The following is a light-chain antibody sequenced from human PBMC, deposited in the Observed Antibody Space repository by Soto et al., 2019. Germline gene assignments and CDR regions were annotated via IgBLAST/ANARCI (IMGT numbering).Light chain of an antibody. CDR2: AAS. V-gene: IGKV3-20*01. J-gene: IGKJ1*01. Sequence: EIVLTQSPDTLSLSPGERATLSCRASQSVSSRYLAWHQQTPGQAPRLLIYAASSRATGIPDSFSGSASGTDFTLTISRLEPDDFATYYRQQYNSYWTFGQGTRVDIK. CDR3: QQYNSYWT. CDR1: QSVSSRY.